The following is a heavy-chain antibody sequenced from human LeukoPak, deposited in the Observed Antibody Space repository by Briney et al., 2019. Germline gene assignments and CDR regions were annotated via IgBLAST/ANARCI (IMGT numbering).Heavy chain of an antibody. CDR2: ISGSGGST. Sequence: GGSLRLSCAASGFPFTDFSMDWVRQAPGKGLEWVSAISGSGGSTYYADSVKGRFTISRDNSKNTLYLQMNSLRAEDTAVYYCAKDIEAVVVITSIGYWGQGTLVTVSS. V-gene: IGHV3-23*01. J-gene: IGHJ4*02. CDR3: AKDIEAVVVITSIGY. CDR1: GFPFTDFS. D-gene: IGHD3-22*01.